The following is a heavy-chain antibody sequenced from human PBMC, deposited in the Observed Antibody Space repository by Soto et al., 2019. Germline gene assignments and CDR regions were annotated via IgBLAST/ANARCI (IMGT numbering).Heavy chain of an antibody. D-gene: IGHD1-7*01. V-gene: IGHV4-34*01. J-gene: IGHJ5*02. CDR1: GGSFSGYY. CDR3: ARGGLELADNWFDP. Sequence: SETLSLTCAVYGGSFSGYYWSWIRQPPGKGLEWIGEIDHSGSTNYNPSLKSRVTISVDTSKNQFSLKLSSVTAADTAVYYCARGGLELADNWFDPWGQGTLVTVSS. CDR2: IDHSGST.